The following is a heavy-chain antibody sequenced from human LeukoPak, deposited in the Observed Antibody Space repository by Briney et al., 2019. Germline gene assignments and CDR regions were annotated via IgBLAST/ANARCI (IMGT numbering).Heavy chain of an antibody. CDR2: ISASGDVT. V-gene: IGHV3-23*01. CDR1: GFTFSKFP. CDR3: ARIGVHLVVTAEFFEY. Sequence: GGSLRLSCAASGFTFSKFPMGCVRQAPGRGLEWVSAISASGDVTFYADSLRGRFTISRDNSKSTLYLQMNGLRAEDTAVYYCARIGVHLVVTAEFFEYLGQGTLVTVSS. D-gene: IGHD2-21*02. J-gene: IGHJ4*02.